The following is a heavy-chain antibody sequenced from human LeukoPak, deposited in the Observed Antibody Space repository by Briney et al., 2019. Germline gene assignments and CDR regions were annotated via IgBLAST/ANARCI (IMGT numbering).Heavy chain of an antibody. CDR2: IYPGGSV. D-gene: IGHD1-26*01. J-gene: IGHJ6*03. CDR1: GGSISSGSYY. V-gene: IGHV4-61*02. CDR3: ARDSGRWEGPDYYYYYIDV. Sequence: PSETLSLTCTVSGGSISSGSYYWSWIRQPAGKGLEWIGRIYPGGSVNYNPSLKSRVTMSVDTSRTQFSLNLSSVTAADTARHYCARDSGRWEGPDYYYYYIDVWGKGTTVTVSS.